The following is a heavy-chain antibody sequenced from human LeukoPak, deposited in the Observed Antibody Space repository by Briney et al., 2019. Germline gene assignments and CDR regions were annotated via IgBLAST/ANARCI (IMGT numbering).Heavy chain of an antibody. D-gene: IGHD3-10*01. Sequence: PGGSLRLSCAASDFVFNDYYMSWVRQAPGKGLEWVSYISSSGNSIYYADSVKGRFTISRDNAKNSLYLQMNSLRAEDTAVYYCAREMEGDYGSGTYFDLLGQGNMVTVSS. CDR3: AREMEGDYGSGTYFDL. CDR1: DFVFNDYY. J-gene: IGHJ4*02. V-gene: IGHV3-11*01. CDR2: ISSSGNSI.